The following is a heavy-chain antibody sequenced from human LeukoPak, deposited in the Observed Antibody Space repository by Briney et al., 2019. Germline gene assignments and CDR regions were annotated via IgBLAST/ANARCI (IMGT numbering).Heavy chain of an antibody. J-gene: IGHJ4*02. D-gene: IGHD4-4*01. V-gene: IGHV4-59*08. CDR2: IYYSGST. CDR1: GGSISSYY. CDR3: ASLLMTTVTLG. Sequence: SETLSLTCTVSGGSISSYYWSWIRQPPGKGLEWIGYIYYSGSTNYNPSLKSRVTISVDTSKNQFSLELSSVTAADTAVYYCASLLMTTVTLGWGQGTLVTVSS.